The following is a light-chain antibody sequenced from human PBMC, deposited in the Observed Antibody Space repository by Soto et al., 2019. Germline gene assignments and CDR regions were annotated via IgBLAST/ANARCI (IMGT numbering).Light chain of an antibody. J-gene: IGLJ1*01. CDR2: EGS. Sequence: QSALTQPASVSGSPGQSSTISCTGTSSDVGSYNLVSWYQQHPGKAPKLMIYEGSKRPSGVSNRFSGSKSGNTASLTISGLQAEDEADYYCCSYAGSITYVFGTGTKVTVL. CDR1: SSDVGSYNL. CDR3: CSYAGSITYV. V-gene: IGLV2-23*01.